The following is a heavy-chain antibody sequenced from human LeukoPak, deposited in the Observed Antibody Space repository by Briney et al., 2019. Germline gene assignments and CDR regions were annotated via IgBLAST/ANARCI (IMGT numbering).Heavy chain of an antibody. CDR2: INHSGST. D-gene: IGHD3-22*01. CDR3: ARGDYYDSSGYYYFDY. V-gene: IGHV4-34*01. Sequence: SETLSLTCAVYGGSFSGYYWSWIRQPPGKGLEWIGEINHSGSTNYNPSLKSRVTISVDTSKNQFSLKLSSVTAADTAVYYCARGDYYDSSGYYYFDYWGQGTLVTVSS. CDR1: GGSFSGYY. J-gene: IGHJ4*02.